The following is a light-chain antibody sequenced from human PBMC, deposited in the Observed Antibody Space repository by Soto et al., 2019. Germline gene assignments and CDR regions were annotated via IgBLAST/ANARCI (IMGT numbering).Light chain of an antibody. J-gene: IGLJ3*02. CDR3: SSYVGSNHIGV. CDR1: SSDIGGYND. Sequence: QSALTQPPSASGSPGQSVTISCTGTSSDIGGYNDVSWYQQHPGKAPKLMIYEVSKRPSGVPDRFSGSKSGNTASLTVSGLQAEDEDDYYCSSYVGSNHIGVFGGGTKVTVL. CDR2: EVS. V-gene: IGLV2-8*01.